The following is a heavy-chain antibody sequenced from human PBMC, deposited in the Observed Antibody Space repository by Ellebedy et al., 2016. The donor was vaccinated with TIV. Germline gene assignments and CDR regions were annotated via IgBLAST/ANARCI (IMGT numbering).Heavy chain of an antibody. Sequence: GESLKISCAASGFTFSDYYMSWIRQAPGKGLEWVSYISSSGSTIYYADSVKGRFTISRDNAKNSLYLQMNSLRAEDTAVYYCARVGSGWYFGMDVWGQGTTVTVSS. CDR3: ARVGSGWYFGMDV. D-gene: IGHD6-19*01. CDR1: GFTFSDYY. V-gene: IGHV3-11*01. CDR2: ISSSGSTI. J-gene: IGHJ6*02.